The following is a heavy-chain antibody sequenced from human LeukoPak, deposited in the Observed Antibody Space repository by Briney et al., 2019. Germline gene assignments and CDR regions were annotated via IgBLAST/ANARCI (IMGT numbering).Heavy chain of an antibody. CDR1: GFTFFSYT. V-gene: IGHV3-21*04. J-gene: IGHJ4*02. Sequence: GGSLRLSCAASGFTFFSYTMNWVRQAPGKGLEWVSSIGSSSSYIYYADSVKGRFTISRDNAKNSLYLQMSSLTSDDTAVYYCARRGGRRYGYSPVEDEYYFDYWGQGTLVTVSS. CDR3: ARRGGRRYGYSPVEDEYYFDY. D-gene: IGHD5-24*01. CDR2: IGSSSSYI.